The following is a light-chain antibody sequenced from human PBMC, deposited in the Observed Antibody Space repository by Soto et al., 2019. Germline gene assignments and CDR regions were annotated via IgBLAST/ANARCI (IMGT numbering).Light chain of an antibody. V-gene: IGLV2-14*01. Sequence: QSALTQPASVSGSPGQSITISCTGTSSDVGAYNYVSWYQQHPVKAPKLMIYDVSSRPSGISNRFSGSKSGNTASLTISGVQAEDKADYYCSSYASSSTVIFGGGTKVTVL. CDR3: SSYASSSTVI. CDR1: SSDVGAYNY. CDR2: DVS. J-gene: IGLJ2*01.